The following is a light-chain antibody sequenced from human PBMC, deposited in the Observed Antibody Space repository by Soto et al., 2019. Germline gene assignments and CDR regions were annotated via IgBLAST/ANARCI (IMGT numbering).Light chain of an antibody. CDR1: QSINSRY. J-gene: IGKJ3*01. Sequence: EIVLTQSPGTLSLSPGERATLSCRASQSINSRYLAWYQQKPGQAPRLLIYGASSSATGIPDRFSGSVSGTDFTLTISRLEPDDFAVYYCQQFGSSPGFTFGPGTKVDIK. CDR2: GAS. V-gene: IGKV3-20*01. CDR3: QQFGSSPGFT.